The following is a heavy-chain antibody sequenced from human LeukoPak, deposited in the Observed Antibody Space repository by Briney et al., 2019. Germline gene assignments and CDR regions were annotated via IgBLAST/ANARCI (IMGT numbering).Heavy chain of an antibody. CDR1: GGSISSYY. CDR2: FYSGGST. CDR3: ARVYSGYDLPGSLANSYFDY. V-gene: IGHV4-4*07. J-gene: IGHJ4*02. D-gene: IGHD5-12*01. Sequence: SETLSLTCTVSGGSISSYYWSWIRQPAGKGLEWIGRFYSGGSTDYNPSLKSRVTMSVDTSKNQFSLKLSSVTAADTAVYYCARVYSGYDLPGSLANSYFDYWGQGTLVTVSS.